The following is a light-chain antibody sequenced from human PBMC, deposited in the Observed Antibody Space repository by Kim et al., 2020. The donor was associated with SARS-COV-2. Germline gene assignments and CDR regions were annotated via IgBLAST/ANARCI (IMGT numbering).Light chain of an antibody. V-gene: IGLV4-69*01. CDR2: LNSDGSH. Sequence: QLVLTQSPSASASLGASVKLTCTLSSGHSSYAIAWHQQQPEKSPRYLMKLNSDGSHSKGDGIPDRFSGSSSGAERYLTISSLQSEDEADYYCQTWGTGIGVFGGGTQLTVL. CDR3: QTWGTGIGV. CDR1: SGHSSYA. J-gene: IGLJ3*02.